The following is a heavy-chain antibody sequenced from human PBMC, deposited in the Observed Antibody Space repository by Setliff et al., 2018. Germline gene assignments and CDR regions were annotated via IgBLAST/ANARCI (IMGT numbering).Heavy chain of an antibody. D-gene: IGHD6-19*01. Sequence: PGESLKISCKGSGYRFTTYWIGWVRQMPGKGLEWMGIVFSGDSDTRYSPSFQGQVTMSADKSISTAYLQWSSLKASDTAMYYCARLGWSDAFDIWGQGTMVTVSS. V-gene: IGHV5-51*01. CDR1: GYRFTTYW. J-gene: IGHJ3*02. CDR3: ARLGWSDAFDI. CDR2: VFSGDSDT.